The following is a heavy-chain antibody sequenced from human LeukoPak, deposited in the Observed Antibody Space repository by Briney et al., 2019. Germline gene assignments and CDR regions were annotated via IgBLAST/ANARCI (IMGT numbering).Heavy chain of an antibody. J-gene: IGHJ4*02. CDR3: ATHYYDSSALGYYFDY. CDR2: ISYDGSNK. Sequence: PGGSLRLSCAASGFTFSSYGMHWVRQALGKGLEWVAVISYDGSNKYYADSVKGRFTISRDNSKNTLYLQMNSLRAEDTAVYYCATHYYDSSALGYYFDYWGQGTLVTVSS. D-gene: IGHD3-22*01. CDR1: GFTFSSYG. V-gene: IGHV3-30*03.